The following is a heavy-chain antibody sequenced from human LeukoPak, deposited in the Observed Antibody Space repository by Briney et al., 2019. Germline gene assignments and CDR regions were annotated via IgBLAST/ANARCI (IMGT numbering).Heavy chain of an antibody. J-gene: IGHJ6*04. V-gene: IGHV3-74*01. D-gene: IGHD1-14*01. CDR1: GFTFSSYW. CDR3: AREEPPGPMDV. CDR2: INSDGSST. Sequence: PGGSLRLSCAASGFTFSSYWMHWVRQAPGKGLVWVSRINSDGSSTSYADSVKGRFTISRYNAKNTLYLQMNSLRAEDTAVYYCAREEPPGPMDVWGKGTTVTISS.